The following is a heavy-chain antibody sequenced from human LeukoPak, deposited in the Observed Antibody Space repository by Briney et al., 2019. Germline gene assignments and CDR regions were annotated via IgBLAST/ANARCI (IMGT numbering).Heavy chain of an antibody. D-gene: IGHD5-24*01. J-gene: IGHJ4*02. Sequence: SETLSLTCAVYGGSFSGYYWSWIRQPPGKGLEWIGEINHSGSTYYNPSLKSRVTISVDTSKNQFSLKLSSVTAADTAVYSCARGRDFAYYFDYWGQGTLVTVSS. CDR3: ARGRDFAYYFDY. CDR1: GGSFSGYY. CDR2: INHSGST. V-gene: IGHV4-34*01.